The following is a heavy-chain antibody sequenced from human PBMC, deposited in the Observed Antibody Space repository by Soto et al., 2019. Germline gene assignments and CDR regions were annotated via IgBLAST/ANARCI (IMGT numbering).Heavy chain of an antibody. Sequence: GGSLRLSCAASGFIFNNYAMNWVRQAPGEGLQWVAGISASGVSTYYADSVKGRFTISRDNSKNTLYLQMNSLRAEDTAVYYCARAGRTTVTNYYYYYMDVWGKGTTVTVSS. D-gene: IGHD4-17*01. J-gene: IGHJ6*03. CDR3: ARAGRTTVTNYYYYYMDV. CDR2: ISASGVST. CDR1: GFIFNNYA. V-gene: IGHV3-23*01.